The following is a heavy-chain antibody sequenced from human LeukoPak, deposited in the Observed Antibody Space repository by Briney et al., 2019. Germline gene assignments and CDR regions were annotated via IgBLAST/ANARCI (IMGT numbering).Heavy chain of an antibody. CDR1: GFTVSSNY. Sequence: PGGSLRLSCAASGFTVSSNYMSWVRQAPGKGLEWVSVIYSGGRTYYGDSVKGRFTFSRDNSKNTLYLQMNSLRAEDTAVYYCAREPDRRLATYYFDYWGQGTLVTVSS. CDR2: IYSGGRT. J-gene: IGHJ4*02. D-gene: IGHD6-19*01. V-gene: IGHV3-53*01. CDR3: AREPDRRLATYYFDY.